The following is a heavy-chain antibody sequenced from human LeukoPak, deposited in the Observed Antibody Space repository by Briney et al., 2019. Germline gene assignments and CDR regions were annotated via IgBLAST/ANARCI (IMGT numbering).Heavy chain of an antibody. CDR3: AGAPNGAGIRFDY. D-gene: IGHD3-10*01. CDR2: ISSSSTNI. Sequence: PGGSLRLSCAASGFTFGSYDMKWVRQAPGKGQEWVSHISSSSTNIHYADSVKGRFTISRDNAKNSLYLQMNSLRGEDTAVYYCAGAPNGAGIRFDYWGQGTLVTISS. J-gene: IGHJ4*02. V-gene: IGHV3-48*01. CDR1: GFTFGSYD.